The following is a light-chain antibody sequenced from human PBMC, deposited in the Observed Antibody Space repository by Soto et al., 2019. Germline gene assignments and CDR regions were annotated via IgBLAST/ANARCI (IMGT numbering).Light chain of an antibody. CDR2: GAS. V-gene: IGKV3-15*01. Sequence: EMVVTQSPATLSVSPGERATLSCRASQDVSSNLAWYQQKPGQAPRPLIYGASTRATGTPARFSGSGSGTEFTLTISSLQSEDYAVYFCQQYIRWPLTFGGGTKVEIK. J-gene: IGKJ4*01. CDR3: QQYIRWPLT. CDR1: QDVSSN.